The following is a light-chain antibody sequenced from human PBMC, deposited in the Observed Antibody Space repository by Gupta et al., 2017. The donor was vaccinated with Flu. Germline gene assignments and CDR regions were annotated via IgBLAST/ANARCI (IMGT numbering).Light chain of an antibody. CDR3: ESWDDRLSGIFV. J-gene: IGLJ1*01. CDR1: DSNIGRNH. Sequence: QSVLTQPPSASGTPGQRLSISCSGDDSNIGRNHVYWFQVLPGTAPKLLIYANDQRPSGVPERFSVSTSDTSASVALSRLRSEEEGDYYCESWDDRLSGIFVFGTGTKVTVL. V-gene: IGLV1-47*01. CDR2: AND.